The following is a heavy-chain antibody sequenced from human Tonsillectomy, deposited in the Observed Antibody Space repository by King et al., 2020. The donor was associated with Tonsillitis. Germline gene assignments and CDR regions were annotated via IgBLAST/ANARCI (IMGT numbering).Heavy chain of an antibody. D-gene: IGHD1-26*01. CDR1: GFTFDDYA. CDR2: ISWNSGSI. J-gene: IGHJ4*02. V-gene: IGHV3-9*01. Sequence: VQLVESGGGLVQPGRSLRLSCAASGFTFDDYAMHWVRQAPGKGLEWVSGISWNSGSIGYADSVKGRFNISRDNAKNSLYLQMNSLRAEDTALYYCAKARNGRGELLGWGQGTLVTVSS. CDR3: AKARNGRGELLG.